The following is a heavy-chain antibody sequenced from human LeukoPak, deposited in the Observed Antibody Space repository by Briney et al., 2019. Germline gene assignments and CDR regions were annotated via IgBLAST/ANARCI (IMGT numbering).Heavy chain of an antibody. CDR1: GFTFSSYA. CDR2: ITGSGAST. Sequence: GGSLRLSCAASGFTFSSYAMTWVRQAPGKGLEWVSAITGSGASTFYADSVKGRFTISRDNSKNTLYLQMNSLRAEDTAVYYCARLPGYCSSNSCYKMTIPFDYWGQGTLVTVSS. V-gene: IGHV3-23*01. D-gene: IGHD2-2*02. J-gene: IGHJ4*02. CDR3: ARLPGYCSSNSCYKMTIPFDY.